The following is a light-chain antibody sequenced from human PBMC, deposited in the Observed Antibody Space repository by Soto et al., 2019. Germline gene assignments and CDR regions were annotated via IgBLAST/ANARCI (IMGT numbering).Light chain of an antibody. V-gene: IGKV3-20*01. J-gene: IGKJ3*01. CDR1: QSVSTTY. CDR2: DAS. CDR3: HHYGSSPVT. Sequence: EIVLTQSPGTLSLSPGERATPSCRASQSVSTTYLAWYQQKPGQAPRLLIYDASSRATGIPDRFSGSGSGTDFTLTISRLEPEDFAVYYCHHYGSSPVTFGPGTKVDIK.